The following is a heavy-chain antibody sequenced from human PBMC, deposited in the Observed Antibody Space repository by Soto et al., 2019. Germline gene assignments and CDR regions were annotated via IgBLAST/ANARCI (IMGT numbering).Heavy chain of an antibody. J-gene: IGHJ4*02. CDR2: FSSGGGGT. D-gene: IGHD2-15*01. V-gene: IGHV3-23*01. Sequence: PGGPLRLSCTASGFTFSNYAMSWVRQAPGKGLEWVSTFSSGGGGTYYADSVKGRFTISRDNSKNTLSLQMNSLRAEDTAVYYCTKANRYCSGANCFTFDYWGLRTLVTVSS. CDR3: TKANRYCSGANCFTFDY. CDR1: GFTFSNYA.